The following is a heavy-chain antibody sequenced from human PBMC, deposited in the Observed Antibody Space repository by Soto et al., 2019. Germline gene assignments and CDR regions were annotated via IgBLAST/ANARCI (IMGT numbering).Heavy chain of an antibody. Sequence: EVQLVESGGGLVQPGGSLRLSCAASGFTFDDYAIHWVRHIPGKGLEWVSGISWNGAATGYADSVKGLFTISRDNAKNSLYLQMNSLRTEDTAMYYCANLPLYGSGFDCWGQVTLVTVSS. D-gene: IGHD3-10*01. CDR2: ISWNGAAT. J-gene: IGHJ4*02. CDR3: ANLPLYGSGFDC. CDR1: GFTFDDYA. V-gene: IGHV3-9*01.